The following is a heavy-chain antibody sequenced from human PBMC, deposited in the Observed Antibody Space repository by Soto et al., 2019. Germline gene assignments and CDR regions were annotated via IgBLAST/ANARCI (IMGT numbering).Heavy chain of an antibody. CDR3: TRHTPPVPY. CDR2: ISADNGNT. V-gene: IGHV1-18*01. J-gene: IGHJ4*02. Sequence: QVQLVQSGAEVKKPGASVKVSCKASGYTFSSYGITWVRQAPGQGLEWMGWISADNGNTNYAQKLQGRGTMTSHTSTMAANMELRRVRSDDSAAFYCTRHTPPVPYWGQGILVAFSS. D-gene: IGHD2-15*01. CDR1: GYTFSSYG.